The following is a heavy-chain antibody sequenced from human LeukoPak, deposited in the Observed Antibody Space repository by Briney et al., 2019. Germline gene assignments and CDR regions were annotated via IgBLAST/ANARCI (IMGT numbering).Heavy chain of an antibody. V-gene: IGHV4-30-4*08. CDR1: GGSISSGGYY. CDR2: IYYSGST. Sequence: PSQTLSLTCTVSGGSISSGGYYWSWIRQPPGKGLEWIGYIYYSGSTYYNPSLKSRVTISVDTSKNQFSLKLSSVTAADKGVYYCASGLWFGQSNIGGPVTMVTVSS. J-gene: IGHJ3*02. D-gene: IGHD3-10*01. CDR3: ASGLWFGQSNI.